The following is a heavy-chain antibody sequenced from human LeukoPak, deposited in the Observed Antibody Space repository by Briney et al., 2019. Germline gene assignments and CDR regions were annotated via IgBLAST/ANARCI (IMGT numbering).Heavy chain of an antibody. D-gene: IGHD5-18*01. J-gene: IGHJ5*02. CDR3: ARHPGIQLYRFDP. V-gene: IGHV4-34*01. CDR2: ISHSGST. CDR1: GGSISGYY. Sequence: SETLSLTCAVYGGSISGYYWSWIRQPPGKGLEWNGEISHSGSTNYNPSPKSRVTISVDTSKNQFSLKLSSVTAADTAVYYCARHPGIQLYRFDPWGQGTLVTVSS.